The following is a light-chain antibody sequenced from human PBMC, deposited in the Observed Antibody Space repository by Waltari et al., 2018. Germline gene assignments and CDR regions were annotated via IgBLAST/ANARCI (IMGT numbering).Light chain of an antibody. CDR1: SSNMENNY. V-gene: IGLV1-51*01. CDR3: GAWDTSLSTVM. CDR2: DNN. Sequence: QSVLTQPHSVSAAPGQRVTISCSGSSSNMENNYVSWYQQLPGPAPQLLIYDNNKRPSGIPDRFSGSKSGTSATLDITGLQTGDEADYYCGAWDTSLSTVMFGGGTKLTVL. J-gene: IGLJ3*02.